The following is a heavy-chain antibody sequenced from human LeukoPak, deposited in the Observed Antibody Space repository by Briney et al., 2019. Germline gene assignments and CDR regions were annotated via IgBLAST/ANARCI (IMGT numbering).Heavy chain of an antibody. CDR2: ISGSGGTT. CDR3: ARAVGPFDI. Sequence: GGSLRLSCAASGFTFSDYAMSWVRQAPGKGLEWVSTISGSGGTTDYAGSVKGRFTISRDNSKNTLDLQMNSLRAEDTAVSYCARAVGPFDIWGQGTIVIVSS. V-gene: IGHV3-23*01. J-gene: IGHJ3*02. CDR1: GFTFSDYA.